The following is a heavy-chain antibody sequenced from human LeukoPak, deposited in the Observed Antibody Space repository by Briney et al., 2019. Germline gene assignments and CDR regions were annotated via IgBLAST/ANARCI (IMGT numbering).Heavy chain of an antibody. J-gene: IGHJ4*02. Sequence: PGGSLRLSCAASGFTFSSYALSWVRKPQGKGLDWFSGIRGRGGSTYYADSVKGRFTISRDNSKNTLYLQMNSLRAEDTAVYYCAKTTYYDFRSDYPEYYFDYWGQGTLVTVSS. V-gene: IGHV3-23*01. CDR3: AKTTYYDFRSDYPEYYFDY. CDR1: GFTFSSYA. D-gene: IGHD3-3*01. CDR2: IRGRGGST.